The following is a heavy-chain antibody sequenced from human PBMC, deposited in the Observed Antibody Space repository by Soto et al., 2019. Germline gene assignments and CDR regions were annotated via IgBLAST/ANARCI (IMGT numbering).Heavy chain of an antibody. CDR3: ASGDVDTANMGYYYYGMDV. V-gene: IGHV1-69*13. CDR1: GGTFSSYA. D-gene: IGHD5-18*01. Sequence: SVHVSCKASGGTFSSYAISWVRQTPGQGLEWMGGIIPIFGTANYAQKFQGRVTITADESTSTAYMELSSLRSEDTAVYYCASGDVDTANMGYYYYGMDVWGQGTTVTVSS. J-gene: IGHJ6*02. CDR2: IIPIFGTA.